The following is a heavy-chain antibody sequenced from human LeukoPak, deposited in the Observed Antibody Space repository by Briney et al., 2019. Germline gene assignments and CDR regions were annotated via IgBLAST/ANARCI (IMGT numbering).Heavy chain of an antibody. J-gene: IGHJ4*02. CDR1: GGTFSSYA. Sequence: ASVKVSCKASGGTFSSYAISWVRQAPGQGLEWMGGIIPIFGTANYAQKFQGRVTITADESTSTAYMELSSLRSEDTAVYYCARDKLRGRSNSPDYWGQGTLVTVSS. CDR3: ARDKLRGRSNSPDY. CDR2: IIPIFGTA. V-gene: IGHV1-69*13. D-gene: IGHD1-26*01.